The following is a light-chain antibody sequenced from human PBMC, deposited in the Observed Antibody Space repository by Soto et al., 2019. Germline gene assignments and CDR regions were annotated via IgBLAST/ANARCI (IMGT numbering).Light chain of an antibody. CDR1: QSIRSW. J-gene: IGKJ1*01. CDR3: QQYNSYRT. V-gene: IGKV1-5*03. CDR2: KAS. Sequence: DIQMTQSPPTLSASVGDRVTITCRASQSIRSWLAWYQQKPGKAPKLLIYKASSLESGVPSRFSGSGSGTEFTLTISSLQPDDFATYYCQQYNSYRTFGQGTKVEIK.